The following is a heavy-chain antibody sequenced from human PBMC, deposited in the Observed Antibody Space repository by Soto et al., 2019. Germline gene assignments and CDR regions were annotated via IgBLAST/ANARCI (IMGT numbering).Heavy chain of an antibody. CDR2: MNPNSGNT. CDR3: ASSGGSRVYYYYMDV. V-gene: IGHV1-8*01. Sequence: ASVKVSCKASGYTFTSYDINWVRQATGQGLEWMGWMNPNSGNTNYAQKFQGRVTITRDTSASTAYMELSSLRSEDTAVYYCASSGGSRVYYYYMDVWGKGTTVTVSS. J-gene: IGHJ6*03. D-gene: IGHD2-15*01. CDR1: GYTFTSYD.